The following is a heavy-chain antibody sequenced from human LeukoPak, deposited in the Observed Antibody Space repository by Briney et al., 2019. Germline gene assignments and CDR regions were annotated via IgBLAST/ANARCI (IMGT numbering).Heavy chain of an antibody. V-gene: IGHV4-4*07. CDR1: GGSISSYY. CDR2: IYTSGST. CDR3: ARDPLPYSSSYNWLDP. D-gene: IGHD6-13*01. J-gene: IGHJ5*02. Sequence: SETLSLTCTVSGGSISSYYWCWIRQPAGKGLEWIGRIYTSGSTNYNPSLKSRVTMSVDTSKNQFSLKLSSVTAADTAVYYCARDPLPYSSSYNWLDPWGQGTLVTVSS.